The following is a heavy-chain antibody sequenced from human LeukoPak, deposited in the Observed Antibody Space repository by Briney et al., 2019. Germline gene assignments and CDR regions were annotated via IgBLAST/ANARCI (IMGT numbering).Heavy chain of an antibody. D-gene: IGHD2-2*02. Sequence: GASVKVSCKASGGTFSSYAISWVRQAPGQGLEWMGGIIPIFGTANYAQKFQGRVTITTDESTSTAYMELSSLRPEDTAVYYCARGGIVPAAIFVKSGTRYYYYYMDVWGKGTTVTVSS. V-gene: IGHV1-69*05. CDR3: ARGGIVPAAIFVKSGTRYYYYYMDV. CDR1: GGTFSSYA. J-gene: IGHJ6*03. CDR2: IIPIFGTA.